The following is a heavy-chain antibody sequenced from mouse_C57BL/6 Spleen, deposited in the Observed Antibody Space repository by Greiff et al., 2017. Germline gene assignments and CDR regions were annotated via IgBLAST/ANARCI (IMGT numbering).Heavy chain of an antibody. J-gene: IGHJ3*01. CDR2: IGPEAGDT. CDR3: ARWGNHFAY. Sequence: EVQLQESGAELVKPGASVKLSCTASGFNIKDYYMHWVKQRTEQGLEWIGRIGPEAGDTKYAPKFPGKATITADTSSNTDYLQLSSLTSEDTADYYCARWGNHFAYGGQGTLVTVSA. CDR1: GFNIKDYY. V-gene: IGHV14-2*01. D-gene: IGHD2-1*01.